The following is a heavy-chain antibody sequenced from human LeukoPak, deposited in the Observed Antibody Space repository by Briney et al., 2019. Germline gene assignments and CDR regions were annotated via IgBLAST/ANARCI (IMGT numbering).Heavy chain of an antibody. J-gene: IGHJ6*03. CDR2: INPNSGGT. V-gene: IGHV1-2*02. Sequence: GASVKVSCKASGYTFTGYYMHWVRQAPGQGLEWMGWINPNSGGTNYAQKFQGRVTMTRDTSISTAYMELSRLRSDDTAVYYCAREGLMDEHNWNHSRAQYYYYYYMDVWGKGTTVTVSS. D-gene: IGHD1-14*01. CDR1: GYTFTGYY. CDR3: AREGLMDEHNWNHSRAQYYYYYYMDV.